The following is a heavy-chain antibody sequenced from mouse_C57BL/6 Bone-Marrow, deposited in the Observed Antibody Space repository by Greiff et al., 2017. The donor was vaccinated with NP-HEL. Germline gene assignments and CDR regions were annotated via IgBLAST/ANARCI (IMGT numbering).Heavy chain of an antibody. Sequence: QVQLQQPGAELVKPGASVKVSCKASGYTFTSYWMHWVKQRPGQGLEWIGRIHPSDSDTNYNQKFKGKATLTVDKSSSTAYMQLSSLTSEGSAVYYCAMKTFWNYSNFRYYYAMDYWGQGTSVTVSS. CDR2: IHPSDSDT. CDR1: GYTFTSYW. CDR3: AMKTFWNYSNFRYYYAMDY. J-gene: IGHJ4*01. V-gene: IGHV1-74*01. D-gene: IGHD2-5*01.